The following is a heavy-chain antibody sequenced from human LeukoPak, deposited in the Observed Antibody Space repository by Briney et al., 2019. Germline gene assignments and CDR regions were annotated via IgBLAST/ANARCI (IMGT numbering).Heavy chain of an antibody. J-gene: IGHJ4*02. CDR1: RFSFSNFG. CDR2: ISGSGGST. CDR3: AKSYYFGSGSYYELPSFDY. Sequence: GGSLRLSCAASRFSFSNFGMSWVRQAPGKELEWVSPISGSGGSTFYADSVKGRFTISRDNSKNTLYLQMNSLRAEDTAVYYCAKSYYFGSGSYYELPSFDYWGQGTLVTVSS. D-gene: IGHD3-10*01. V-gene: IGHV3-23*01.